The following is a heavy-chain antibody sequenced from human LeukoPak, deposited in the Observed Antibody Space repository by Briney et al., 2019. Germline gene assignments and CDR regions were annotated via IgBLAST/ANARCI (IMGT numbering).Heavy chain of an antibody. CDR1: GFTFSSYA. CDR3: AKGRGTAVTSAANY. J-gene: IGHJ4*02. V-gene: IGHV3-23*01. D-gene: IGHD4-17*01. CDR2: ISGSGDNT. Sequence: GGSLRLSCAASGFTFSSYAMSWVRQAPGKGLEWVSSISGSGDNTYYVDSVKGRFSISRDNSKTTVSLQMNSLRAEDTAVYYCAKGRGTAVTSAANYWGQGTLVTVSS.